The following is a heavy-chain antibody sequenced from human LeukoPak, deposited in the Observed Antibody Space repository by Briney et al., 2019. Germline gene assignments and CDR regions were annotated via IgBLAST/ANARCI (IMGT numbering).Heavy chain of an antibody. Sequence: PSETLSLTCTVSGDSIIGNYWSWIRQPPGKTLEWIGYIYNTVDTTYNPSLESRLTMSLDMSNKQFSLRLTSVTAADTAVYYCARRRYYDSTGYNPTFYFGYWGQGILVTVSS. CDR1: GDSIIGNY. J-gene: IGHJ4*02. D-gene: IGHD3-22*01. V-gene: IGHV4-59*01. CDR3: ARRRYYDSTGYNPTFYFGY. CDR2: IYNTVDT.